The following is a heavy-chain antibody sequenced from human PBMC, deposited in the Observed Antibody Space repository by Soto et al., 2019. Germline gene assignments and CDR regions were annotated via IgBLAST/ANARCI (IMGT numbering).Heavy chain of an antibody. V-gene: IGHV5-10-1*01. J-gene: IGHJ5*02. CDR3: ARHPSLAARKEHWFDP. Sequence: GESLKISCKGSGYSFTSYWISWVRQMPGKGLEWMGRIDPSYSYTNYSPSFQGHVTISADKSISTAYLQWSSLKASDTAMYYCARHPSLAARKEHWFDPRGQGTLVTVSS. CDR1: GYSFTSYW. D-gene: IGHD6-6*01. CDR2: IDPSYSYT.